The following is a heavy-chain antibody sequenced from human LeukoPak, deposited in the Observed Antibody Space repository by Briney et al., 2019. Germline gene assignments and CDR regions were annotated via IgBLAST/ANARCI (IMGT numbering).Heavy chain of an antibody. CDR3: AKDVLFAGPYFDY. J-gene: IGHJ4*02. D-gene: IGHD6-13*01. V-gene: IGHV3-53*01. Sequence: PGGSLRLSCAASGFTVSSNYMSWVRQAPGKGLEWVSIIYSGGSTYYADSVKGRFTISRDNSKNTLYLQMNSLRAEDTAVYYCAKDVLFAGPYFDYWGQGTLVTVSS. CDR1: GFTVSSNY. CDR2: IYSGGST.